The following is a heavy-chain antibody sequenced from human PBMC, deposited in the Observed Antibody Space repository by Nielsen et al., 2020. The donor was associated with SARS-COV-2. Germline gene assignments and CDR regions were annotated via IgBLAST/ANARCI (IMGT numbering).Heavy chain of an antibody. CDR1: GGSISSYY. Sequence: SETLSLTCTVSGGSISSYYWSWIRQPPGKGLEWIGYIYYSGSTNYNPSLKSRVTISVDTSKNQFSLKLSSVTAADTAVYYCARHAMVYAYEGIYYYYGMDVWGQGTTVTVSS. CDR3: ARHAMVYAYEGIYYYYGMDV. CDR2: IYYSGST. D-gene: IGHD2-8*01. J-gene: IGHJ6*02. V-gene: IGHV4-59*08.